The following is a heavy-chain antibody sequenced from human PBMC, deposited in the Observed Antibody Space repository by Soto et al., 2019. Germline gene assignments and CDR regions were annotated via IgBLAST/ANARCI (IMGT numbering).Heavy chain of an antibody. Sequence: SETLSLTCTVSGGAIRSYYWSWIRQPPGKGLEWIGYIYYSGSPNYNPSLKSRATISADTSKKQLTLKLDFVTAADTAVYYCAASSSWGHHNYDYGMDVWGQGTTVTVSS. V-gene: IGHV4-59*03. D-gene: IGHD6-13*01. J-gene: IGHJ6*02. CDR1: GGAIRSYY. CDR3: AASSSWGHHNYDYGMDV. CDR2: IYYSGSP.